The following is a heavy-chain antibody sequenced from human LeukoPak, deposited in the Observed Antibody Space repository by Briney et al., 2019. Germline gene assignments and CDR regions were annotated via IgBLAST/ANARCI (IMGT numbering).Heavy chain of an antibody. CDR3: ATLRRWLGSHYFDY. CDR1: GGTFISYA. J-gene: IGHJ4*02. CDR2: IIPIFGTA. D-gene: IGHD6-19*01. V-gene: IGHV1-69*05. Sequence: GASVKVSCKASGGTFISYAISWVRQAPGQGLEWMGGIIPIFGTANYAQKFQGRVTITTDESTSTAYMELSSLRSEDTAVYYCATLRRWLGSHYFDYWGQGTLVTVSS.